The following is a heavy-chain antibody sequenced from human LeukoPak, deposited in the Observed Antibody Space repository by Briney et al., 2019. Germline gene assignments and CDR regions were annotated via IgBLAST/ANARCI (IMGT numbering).Heavy chain of an antibody. CDR3: ARVVAVAGVKD. CDR2: IYYSGST. V-gene: IGHV4-39*07. Sequence: SETLSLTCTVSGGSISSSSYYWGWIRQPPGKGLEWIGSIYYSGSTYYNPSLKSRVTISVDTSKNQFSLKLSSVTAADTAVYYCARVVAVAGVKDWGQGTLVTVSS. D-gene: IGHD6-19*01. J-gene: IGHJ4*02. CDR1: GGSISSSSYY.